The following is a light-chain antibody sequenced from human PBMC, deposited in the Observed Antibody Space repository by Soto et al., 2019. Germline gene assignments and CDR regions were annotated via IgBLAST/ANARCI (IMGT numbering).Light chain of an antibody. Sequence: QSALAQPASVSGSPGQTISISCTGTSSDVGGYNAVSWYQHHPGKAPKLIIYEVTHRPAGVSGRFSASKSGNTASLTITGLQAVDEADYYCNSFRVNRLYVFGTGTKLTVL. CDR3: NSFRVNRLYV. J-gene: IGLJ1*01. CDR2: EVT. V-gene: IGLV2-14*01. CDR1: SSDVGGYNA.